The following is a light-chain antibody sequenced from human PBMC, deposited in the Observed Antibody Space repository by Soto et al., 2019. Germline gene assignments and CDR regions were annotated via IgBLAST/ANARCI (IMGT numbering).Light chain of an antibody. CDR1: QSISSY. CDR2: AAS. V-gene: IGKV1-39*01. CDR3: QQSYISPST. J-gene: IGKJ1*01. Sequence: IQTTQSPSSLSASVGDRVTITCRASQSISSYLNWYQQKPGKAPKLLIYAASSLQSGVPSRFSGSGSGTDFTLTISSLQPEDFATYYCQQSYISPSTFGQGTKV.